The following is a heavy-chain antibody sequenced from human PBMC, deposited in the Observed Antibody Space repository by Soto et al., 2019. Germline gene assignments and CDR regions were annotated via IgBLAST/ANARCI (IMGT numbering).Heavy chain of an antibody. Sequence: PGGSLRLSCVASGFSFSNYVMHWVRQAPGKGLEPVETISYDGSNLFHADSVKGRFTISRDNSKNTLYVQMSSLRAEDTAIYYCAKSFKVFGTQLYYYSIMDVWGQGTTVTV. D-gene: IGHD3-3*01. CDR2: ISYDGSNL. CDR3: AKSFKVFGTQLYYYSIMDV. J-gene: IGHJ6*02. CDR1: GFSFSNYV. V-gene: IGHV3-30*18.